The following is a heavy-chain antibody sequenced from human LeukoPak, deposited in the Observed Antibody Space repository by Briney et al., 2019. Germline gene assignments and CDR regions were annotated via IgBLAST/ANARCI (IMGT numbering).Heavy chain of an antibody. CDR1: GGTFSSYA. Sequence: SVKVSCKASGGTFSSYAISWVRQAPGQGLEWVGRIIPIFGIANYAQKFQGRVTITADKSTSTAYMELSSLRSEDTAVYYCARGGMNRKCTNGVCSQNWFDPWGHGTLVTASS. CDR2: IIPIFGIA. D-gene: IGHD2-8*01. J-gene: IGHJ5*02. V-gene: IGHV1-69*04. CDR3: ARGGMNRKCTNGVCSQNWFDP.